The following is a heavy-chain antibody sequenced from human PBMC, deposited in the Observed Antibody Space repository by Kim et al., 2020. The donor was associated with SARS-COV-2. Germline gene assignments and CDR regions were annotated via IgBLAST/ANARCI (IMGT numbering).Heavy chain of an antibody. CDR2: IRSKTDGGTA. D-gene: IGHD3-22*01. CDR3: TTDRPMKD. Sequence: GGSLRLSCAASGFTFSNAWMTWVRQGPGKGLEWVGRIRSKTDGGTAGYAAPVKGRFTISRDDSKNTLYLQMHSLNNEDTAGYYCTTDRPMKDWGQGTLVTVSS. CDR1: GFTFSNAW. J-gene: IGHJ4*02. V-gene: IGHV3-15*01.